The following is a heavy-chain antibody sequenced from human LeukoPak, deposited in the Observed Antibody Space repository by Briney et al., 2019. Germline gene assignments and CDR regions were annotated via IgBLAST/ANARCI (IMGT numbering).Heavy chain of an antibody. D-gene: IGHD6-13*01. Sequence: PGGSLRLSCAASGFTFSSYEMNWVRQAPGKGLEWVSYISSSGSTVYYADSVKGRFTISRDNAKNSLYLQMNSLRAEDTAVYYCARGGSSSWFVTHAFDIWGQGTMVTVSS. CDR2: ISSSGSTV. CDR1: GFTFSSYE. V-gene: IGHV3-48*03. CDR3: ARGGSSSWFVTHAFDI. J-gene: IGHJ3*02.